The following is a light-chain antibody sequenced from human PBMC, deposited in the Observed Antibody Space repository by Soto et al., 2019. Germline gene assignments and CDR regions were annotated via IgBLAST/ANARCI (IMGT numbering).Light chain of an antibody. V-gene: IGKV1-39*01. Sequence: DIQMTQSPAPLSASVGDRVTITCRASQSIRGYLNWYQQKPGKAPKVLIVAASSLQTGVPSRFSGSGSRKEFTLSIDSLQAEDFATYYCQQRFSTLYTFGHVTRVDI. CDR2: AAS. CDR1: QSIRGY. CDR3: QQRFSTLYT. J-gene: IGKJ3*01.